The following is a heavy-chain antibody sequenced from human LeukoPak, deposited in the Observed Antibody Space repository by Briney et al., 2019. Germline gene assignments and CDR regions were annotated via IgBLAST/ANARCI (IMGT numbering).Heavy chain of an antibody. V-gene: IGHV1-46*01. D-gene: IGHD2-2*01. J-gene: IGHJ6*03. CDR3: ARGDIVVVPAAVGDYYYYYMDV. Sequence: GASVKVSCKASGYTFTSYYMHWVRQAPGQGLEWMGIINPSGGSTSYAQKFQGRVTMTRDTSISTAYMELSRLRSDDTAVYYCARGDIVVVPAAVGDYYYYYMDVWGKGTTVTVSS. CDR2: INPSGGST. CDR1: GYTFTSYY.